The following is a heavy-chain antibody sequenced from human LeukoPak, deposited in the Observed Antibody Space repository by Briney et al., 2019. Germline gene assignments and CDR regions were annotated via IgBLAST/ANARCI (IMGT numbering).Heavy chain of an antibody. CDR2: ISYDGSNK. CDR3: ARDGYTWIQLWFLDY. D-gene: IGHD5-18*01. V-gene: IGHV3-30-3*01. J-gene: IGHJ4*02. Sequence: GGSLRLSCAASGFTFDDYAMHWVRQAPGKGLEWVAVISYDGSNKYYADSVKGRFTISRDNSKNTLYLQMNSLRAEDTAVYYCARDGYTWIQLWFLDYWGQGTLVTVSS. CDR1: GFTFDDYA.